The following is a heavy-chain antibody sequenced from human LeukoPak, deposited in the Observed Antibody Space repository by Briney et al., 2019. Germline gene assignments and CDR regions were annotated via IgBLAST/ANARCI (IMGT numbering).Heavy chain of an antibody. CDR1: VFTVSSNY. J-gene: IGHJ5*02. D-gene: IGHD3-10*01. V-gene: IGHV3-66*02. Sequence: PGGSLRLSCAASVFTVSSNYMSWVRQAPGKGLEWVSVIYSGGSTYYADSVKGRFTISRDNSKNTLYLQMNSLRAEDTAVYYCARETPELPMFDPWGQGTLVTVSS. CDR3: ARETPELPMFDP. CDR2: IYSGGST.